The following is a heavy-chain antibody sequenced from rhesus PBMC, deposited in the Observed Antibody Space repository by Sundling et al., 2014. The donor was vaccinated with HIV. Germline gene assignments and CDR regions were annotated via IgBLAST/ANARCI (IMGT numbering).Heavy chain of an antibody. CDR3: ARYKASSFYFDY. CDR1: GGSISDGYG. CDR2: INSGTGNT. J-gene: IGHJ4*01. V-gene: IGHV4-76*01. Sequence: QVQLQESGPGLLKPSEILSLTCAVSGGSISDGYGWGWIRQSPGKGLEWIGTINSGTGNTYQKPSLKSRVTISTDTSKNQFSLELRSVTAADTAVYYCARYKASSFYFDYWGQGVLVTVSS. D-gene: IGHD1-26*01.